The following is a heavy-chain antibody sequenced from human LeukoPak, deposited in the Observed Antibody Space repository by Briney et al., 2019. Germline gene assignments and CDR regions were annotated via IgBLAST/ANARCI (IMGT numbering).Heavy chain of an antibody. CDR2: ISGNGGST. J-gene: IGHJ4*02. V-gene: IGHV3-23*01. CDR1: GFTFSTYA. CDR3: AKDARITMIIVVRGARPYYFDD. D-gene: IGHD3-22*01. Sequence: PGGSLRLSCAASGFTFSTYAMSWVRQAPGKGLEWVSGISGNGGSTYYADSVKGRFTISRDNSKNTLYLQMNSLRAEDTAVYYCAKDARITMIIVVRGARPYYFDDWGQGTLVTVSS.